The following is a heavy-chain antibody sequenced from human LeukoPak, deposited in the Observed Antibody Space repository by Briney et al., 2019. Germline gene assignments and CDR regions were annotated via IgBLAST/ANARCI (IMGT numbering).Heavy chain of an antibody. CDR2: IIPILGIA. Sequence: SVKVSCKAFGGTFSSYAISWVRQAPGQGLEWMGRIIPILGIANYAQKFQGRVTITADKSTSTAHMELSSLRSEDTAVYYCARDLDSTGALDYWGQGTLVTVSS. D-gene: IGHD3-22*01. CDR1: GGTFSSYA. CDR3: ARDLDSTGALDY. V-gene: IGHV1-69*04. J-gene: IGHJ4*02.